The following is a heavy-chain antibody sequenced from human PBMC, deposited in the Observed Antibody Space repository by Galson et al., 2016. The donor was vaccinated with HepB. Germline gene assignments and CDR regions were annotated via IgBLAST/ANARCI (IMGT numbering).Heavy chain of an antibody. CDR3: ARYLSRYSSSWFLVPGRNYFDY. Sequence: SETLSLTCAVYGGSFSGYYWSWIGQPPGMGLGWIGEINHSGITNYNPSLKSRVTISVDTSKNQFSLKLSSVTAADTALYYCARYLSRYSSSWFLVPGRNYFDYWGQGTLVTVSS. V-gene: IGHV4-34*01. CDR2: INHSGIT. J-gene: IGHJ4*02. CDR1: GGSFSGYY. D-gene: IGHD6-13*01.